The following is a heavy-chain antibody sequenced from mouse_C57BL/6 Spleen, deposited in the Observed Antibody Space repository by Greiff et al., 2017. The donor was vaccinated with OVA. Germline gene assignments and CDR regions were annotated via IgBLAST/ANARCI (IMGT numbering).Heavy chain of an antibody. V-gene: IGHV1-69*01. CDR2: IDPSDSYT. CDR1: GYTFTSYW. D-gene: IGHD1-1*01. CDR3: ARGITTVDAMDY. Sequence: VQLQQPGAELVMPGASVKLSCKASGYTFTSYWMHWVKQRPGQGLEWIGEIDPSDSYTNYNQKFKGKSTLTVDKSSSTAYMQLSSLTSEDSAVYYCARGITTVDAMDYWGQGTSVTVSS. J-gene: IGHJ4*01.